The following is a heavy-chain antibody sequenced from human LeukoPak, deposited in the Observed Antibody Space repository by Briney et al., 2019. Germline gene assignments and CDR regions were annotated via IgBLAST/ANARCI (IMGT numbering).Heavy chain of an antibody. J-gene: IGHJ4*02. CDR2: INPSTGTT. D-gene: IGHD5-24*01. CDR1: GYTFPSYY. V-gene: IGHV1-46*01. Sequence: ASVKVSCKASGYTFPSYYMHWVRQVPGQGLEWMGIINPSTGTTSYAQKFQGRVTMPRDMSTSTVYMQLSSLRSEDTAVYYCASSPLTEWLYYFDYWGQGTLVTVSS. CDR3: ASSPLTEWLYYFDY.